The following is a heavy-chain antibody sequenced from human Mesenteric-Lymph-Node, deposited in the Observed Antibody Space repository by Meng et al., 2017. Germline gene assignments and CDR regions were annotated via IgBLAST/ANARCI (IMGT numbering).Heavy chain of an antibody. CDR3: ARTNYGDYNWFDP. V-gene: IGHV4-28*01. D-gene: IGHD4-17*01. CDR1: GYSISSTNW. CDR2: IYYSGST. J-gene: IGHJ5*02. Sequence: VDLPESGPALVKPSDTPSLTCAVSGYSISSTNWWGWIRQPPGKGLEWIGYIYYSGSTSYNPSLRSRVAISIDTSKNQFSLKLTSVTAADTAVYFRARTNYGDYNWFDPWGQGTLVTVSS.